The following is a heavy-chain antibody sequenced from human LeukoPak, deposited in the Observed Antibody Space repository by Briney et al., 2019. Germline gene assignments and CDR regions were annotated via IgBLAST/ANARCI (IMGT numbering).Heavy chain of an antibody. V-gene: IGHV3-30*03. CDR1: GFTFSSYG. J-gene: IGHJ4*02. CDR3: ASHNNWRFDY. CDR2: ISYDGSNK. D-gene: IGHD1-1*01. Sequence: GRSLRLSCAASGFTFSSYGMHWVRQAPGKGLEWVAVISYDGSNKYYADSVKGRFTISRDNSKNTLYLQMNSLRAEDTAVYYCASHNNWRFDYWGQGTLVTVSS.